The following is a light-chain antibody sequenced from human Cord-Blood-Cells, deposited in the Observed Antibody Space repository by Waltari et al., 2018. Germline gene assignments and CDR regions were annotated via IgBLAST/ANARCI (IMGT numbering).Light chain of an antibody. CDR3: CSYAGSNVV. V-gene: IGLV2-23*01. CDR1: SSDVGSYNL. CDR2: EGS. Sequence: QSALTQPASVSGSPGQSITISCPGTSSDVGSYNLVSWYQQPPGKAPKLMIYEGSKRPSGVSNRFSGSKSGNTASLTISGLQAEDEADYYCCSYAGSNVVFGGGTKLTVL. J-gene: IGLJ2*01.